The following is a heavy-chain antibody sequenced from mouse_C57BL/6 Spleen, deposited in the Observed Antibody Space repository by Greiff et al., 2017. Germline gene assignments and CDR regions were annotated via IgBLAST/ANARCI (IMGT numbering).Heavy chain of an antibody. D-gene: IGHD1-2*01. Sequence: EVKVVESGGGLVKPGGSLKLSCAASGFTFSSYAMSWVRQTPEKRLEWVATISDGGSYTYYPDNVKGRFTISRDNAKNNLYLQMSHLKSEDTAMYYCARDGYYGHAMDYWGQGTSVTVSS. CDR1: GFTFSSYA. V-gene: IGHV5-4*01. CDR2: ISDGGSYT. J-gene: IGHJ4*01. CDR3: ARDGYYGHAMDY.